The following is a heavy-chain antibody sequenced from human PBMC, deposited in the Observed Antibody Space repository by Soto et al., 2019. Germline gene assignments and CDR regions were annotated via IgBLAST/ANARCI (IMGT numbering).Heavy chain of an antibody. Sequence: ASVKVSCKVSGYTLTELSMHWVRQAPGKGLEWMGGFDPEDGETIYSQKFQGRVTMTEDTSTDTAYMELSSLRSEDTAVYYCATIIRSIVVVPAAIAEYYYYGMDVWGQGTTVTVSS. D-gene: IGHD2-2*02. J-gene: IGHJ6*02. CDR1: GYTLTELS. CDR3: ATIIRSIVVVPAAIAEYYYYGMDV. V-gene: IGHV1-24*01. CDR2: FDPEDGET.